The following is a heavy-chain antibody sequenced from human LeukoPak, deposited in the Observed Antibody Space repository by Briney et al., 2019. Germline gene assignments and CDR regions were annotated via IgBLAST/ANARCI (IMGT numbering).Heavy chain of an antibody. V-gene: IGHV3-30*18. J-gene: IGHJ4*02. Sequence: PGGSLRLSCAASGFTFSSYAMSWVRQAPGKGLEWVAVISYDGSNKYYADSVKGRFTISRDNSKNTLYLQMNSLRAEDTAVYYCAKAYDILTGYYEFIDRSLVPFAVDYWGQGTLVTVSS. CDR3: AKAYDILTGYYEFIDRSLVPFAVDY. CDR1: GFTFSSYA. D-gene: IGHD3-9*01. CDR2: ISYDGSNK.